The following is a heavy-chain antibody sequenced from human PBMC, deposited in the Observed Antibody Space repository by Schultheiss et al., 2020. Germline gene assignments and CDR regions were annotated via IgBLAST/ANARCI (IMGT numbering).Heavy chain of an antibody. Sequence: SETLSLTCTVSGGSISSYYWSWIRQPPGKGLEWIGYIYYSGSTNYNPSLKSRVTISVDTSKNQFSLKLSSVTAADTAVYYCAKTRKGGSCFGFDYWGQGTLVTVSS. CDR2: IYYSGST. D-gene: IGHD2-15*01. CDR3: AKTRKGGSCFGFDY. V-gene: IGHV4-59*01. J-gene: IGHJ4*02. CDR1: GGSISSYY.